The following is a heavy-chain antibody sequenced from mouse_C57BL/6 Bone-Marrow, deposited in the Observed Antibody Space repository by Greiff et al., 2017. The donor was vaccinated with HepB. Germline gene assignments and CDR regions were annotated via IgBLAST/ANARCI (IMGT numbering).Heavy chain of an antibody. CDR3: TEGGYYGSSYCWYFDV. Sequence: VQLQQSGAELVRPGASVKLSCTASGFNIKDDYMHWVKQRPEQGLEWIGWIDPENGDTEYASKFQGKATITADTSSHTAYLQLSSLTSEDTAVYYCTEGGYYGSSYCWYFDVWGTGTTVTVSS. J-gene: IGHJ1*03. D-gene: IGHD1-1*01. CDR2: IDPENGDT. CDR1: GFNIKDDY. V-gene: IGHV14-4*01.